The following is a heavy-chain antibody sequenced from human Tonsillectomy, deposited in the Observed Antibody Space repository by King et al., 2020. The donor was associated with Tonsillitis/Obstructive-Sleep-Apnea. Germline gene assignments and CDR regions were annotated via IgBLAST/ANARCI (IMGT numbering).Heavy chain of an antibody. Sequence: VQLVESGGGLVQPGGSLRLSCAASGFTFRSYAMNWVRQAPGKGLEWVSGISDGGGGTYYADSVKGRFTISRDNSKNTLSLQLNSLRAEDTAMYYCAKTVGDFWSANDIVYWGQGTLVTVSS. D-gene: IGHD3-3*01. CDR1: GFTFRSYA. J-gene: IGHJ4*02. V-gene: IGHV3-23*04. CDR3: AKTVGDFWSANDIVY. CDR2: ISDGGGGT.